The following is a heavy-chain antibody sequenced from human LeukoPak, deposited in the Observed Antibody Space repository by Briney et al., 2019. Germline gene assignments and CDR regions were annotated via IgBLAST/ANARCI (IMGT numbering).Heavy chain of an antibody. CDR1: GFTISNRD. CDR3: ARDDRIAVAIPFDY. J-gene: IGHJ4*02. D-gene: IGHD6-19*01. V-gene: IGHV3-21*01. Sequence: PGGSLRLSCAASGFTISNRDMNWVRQAPGKGLEWVSSISSSSTYLFHADSVKGRFTISRDNAKNSLYLQMNSLRDEDTAVYYCARDDRIAVAIPFDYWGQGTLVTVSS. CDR2: ISSSSTYL.